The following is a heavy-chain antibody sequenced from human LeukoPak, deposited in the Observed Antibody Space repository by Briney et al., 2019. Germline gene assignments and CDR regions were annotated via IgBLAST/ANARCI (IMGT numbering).Heavy chain of an antibody. J-gene: IGHJ4*02. V-gene: IGHV1-3*04. CDR2: INTDNGNT. CDR1: GYNLPSYT. D-gene: IGHD6-13*01. CDR3: ARQAAAGPKFDC. Sequence: ASVKVSCKASGYNLPSYTMHWVRQAPGQSLEWMGWINTDNGNTKYSQKFQGRVTITRDTSANTAYMELSSLTSEDTAVYYCARQAAAGPKFDCWGQGTLVTVSS.